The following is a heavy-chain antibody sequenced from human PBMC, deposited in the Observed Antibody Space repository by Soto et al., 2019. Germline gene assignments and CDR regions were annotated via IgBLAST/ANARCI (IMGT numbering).Heavy chain of an antibody. J-gene: IGHJ4*02. CDR3: ARHPLRFCSTTSCYPDGGNFDY. CDR1: GSSVSSNNYH. CDR2: VYNSGST. D-gene: IGHD2-2*01. Sequence: SVPLSLTCTVSGSSVSSNNYHWAFIRQPPGKGLEWIGSVYNSGSTYYNPSLKSRLTVSLDTSKNQLSLSLRSVTAADTAVYYCARHPLRFCSTTSCYPDGGNFDYWGQGTLVTVSS. V-gene: IGHV4-39*01.